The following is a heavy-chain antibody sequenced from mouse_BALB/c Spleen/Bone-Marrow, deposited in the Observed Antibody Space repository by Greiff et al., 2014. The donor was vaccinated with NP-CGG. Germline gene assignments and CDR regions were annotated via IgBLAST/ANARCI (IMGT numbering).Heavy chain of an antibody. CDR2: IYPGNSDT. Sequence: VQLKQSGTVLARPGASVKMSCKASGYSLTSYWMYWVKQRPGQGLEWIGAIYPGNSDTSYNQKFKGKAKLTAVSSASTAYMELSSLTNEDSAVYYCARSPTMITTYSGAMDYWGQGTSVTVSS. CDR3: ARSPTMITTYSGAMDY. CDR1: GYSLTSYW. J-gene: IGHJ4*01. D-gene: IGHD2-4*01. V-gene: IGHV1-5*01.